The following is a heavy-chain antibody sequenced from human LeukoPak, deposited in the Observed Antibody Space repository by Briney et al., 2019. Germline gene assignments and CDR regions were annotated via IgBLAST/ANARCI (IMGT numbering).Heavy chain of an antibody. J-gene: IGHJ4*02. V-gene: IGHV4-59*01. D-gene: IGHD2-15*01. CDR3: AKTGYCSGGSCYPTWDY. Sequence: PSETLSLTCTVSGGSISSYYWSWIRSPPGKGLEWIGGIYYSGSTNYNPSLKSRVTISVDTSKNQFSLKLSSVTAADTVVYYCAKTGYCSGGSCYPTWDYWGQGTLVTVSS. CDR1: GGSISSYY. CDR2: IYYSGST.